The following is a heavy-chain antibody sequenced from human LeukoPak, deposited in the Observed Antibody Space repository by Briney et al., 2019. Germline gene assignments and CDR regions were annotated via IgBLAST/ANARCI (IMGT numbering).Heavy chain of an antibody. CDR3: ARGGKITMVRGVNPFGTYRNWFDP. Sequence: PSETLSLTCAVYGGSLSGYYWSWIRQPPGKGLEWIGEINHSGSTNYNPSLKSRVTISVDTSKNQFSLKLSSVTAADTAVYYCARGGKITMVRGVNPFGTYRNWFDPWGQGTLVTVSS. J-gene: IGHJ5*02. V-gene: IGHV4-34*01. CDR1: GGSLSGYY. D-gene: IGHD3-10*01. CDR2: INHSGST.